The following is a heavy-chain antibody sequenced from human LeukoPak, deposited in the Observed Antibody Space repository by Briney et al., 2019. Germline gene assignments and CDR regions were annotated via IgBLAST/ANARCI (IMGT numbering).Heavy chain of an antibody. Sequence: ASVKVSCKTSGYTFTGYYIHWVRQAPGQGLEWMGWINPYSDGTNYAQKFQGRLTMTRDTSISTAYTELSRLRSDDTAVYYCARGHYDSSGYYSLPNDYWGQGTLVTVSS. CDR3: ARGHYDSSGYYSLPNDY. CDR1: GYTFTGYY. CDR2: INPYSDGT. J-gene: IGHJ4*02. V-gene: IGHV1-2*02. D-gene: IGHD3-22*01.